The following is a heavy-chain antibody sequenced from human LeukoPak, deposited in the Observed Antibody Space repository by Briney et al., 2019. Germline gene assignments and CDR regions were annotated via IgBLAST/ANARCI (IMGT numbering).Heavy chain of an antibody. CDR2: ISGDGGSS. J-gene: IGHJ5*02. V-gene: IGHV3-43*02. Sequence: GGSLRLSCAASGFTYDDYAMYWVRQAPGKGLEWVSLISGDGGSSDYAVSVKVRFSISTNNRKNSLYMQNNSLRTEETAVYYCSKADYDHDGDHDWFEPWGQGNLVTVSA. D-gene: IGHD4-17*01. CDR1: GFTYDDYA. CDR3: SKADYDHDGDHDWFEP.